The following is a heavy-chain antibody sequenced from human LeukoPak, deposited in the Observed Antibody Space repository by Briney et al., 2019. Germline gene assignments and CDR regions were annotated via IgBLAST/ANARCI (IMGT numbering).Heavy chain of an antibody. Sequence: SQTLSLTCTVSGGSIISADHYWSWIRQPPGKGLEWIGYIYYSGSTNYNPSLKSRVTISVDTSKNQFSLKLSSVTAADTAVYYCARARALWDSSSSVGYFDYWGQGTLVTVSS. V-gene: IGHV4-30-4*01. CDR2: IYYSGST. CDR1: GGSIISADHY. J-gene: IGHJ4*02. D-gene: IGHD6-6*01. CDR3: ARARALWDSSSSVGYFDY.